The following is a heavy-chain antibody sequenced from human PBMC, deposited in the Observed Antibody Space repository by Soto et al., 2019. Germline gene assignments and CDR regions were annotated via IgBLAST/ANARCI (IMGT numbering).Heavy chain of an antibody. V-gene: IGHV1-2*02. J-gene: IGHJ5*02. D-gene: IGHD3-22*01. CDR3: ARSYYDSSGYTYNWFDP. CDR1: GYTFTGYY. CDR2: INPNSGGT. Sequence: ASVKVSCKASGYTFTGYYMHWVRQAPGQGLEWMGWINPNSGGTNYAQKFQGRVTMTRDTSISTAYMELSRLRSDDTAVYYCARSYYDSSGYTYNWFDPWGQGTLVTVSS.